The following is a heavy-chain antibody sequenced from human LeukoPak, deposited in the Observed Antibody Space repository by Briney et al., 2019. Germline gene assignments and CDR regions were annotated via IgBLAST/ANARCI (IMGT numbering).Heavy chain of an antibody. CDR3: ARGGVDLATVVTDYYYYGMDV. CDR1: GFTFSSYW. D-gene: IGHD4-23*01. CDR2: INSDGSST. V-gene: IGHV3-74*01. Sequence: GGSLRLSCAASGFTFSSYWMHWVRQAPGKGLVWVSRINSDGSSTSYADSVKGRFTISRDNAKNTLYLQMNSLRAEDTAVYYCARGGVDLATVVTDYYYYGMDVWGQGTTVTVSS. J-gene: IGHJ6*02.